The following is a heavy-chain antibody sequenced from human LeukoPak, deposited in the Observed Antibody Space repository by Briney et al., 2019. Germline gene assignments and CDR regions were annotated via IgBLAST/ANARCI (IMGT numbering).Heavy chain of an antibody. J-gene: IGHJ5*02. Sequence: SETLSLTCTVSGGSIRSYYWSWIRQPAGKGLEWIGRIYTSGSTNYNPSLKSRVTMSVDTSKNQLSLKLSSVTAADTAVYYCARLVYCSSTSCYTNWFDPWGQGTLVTVSS. CDR3: ARLVYCSSTSCYTNWFDP. D-gene: IGHD2-2*02. CDR2: IYTSGST. CDR1: GGSIRSYY. V-gene: IGHV4-4*07.